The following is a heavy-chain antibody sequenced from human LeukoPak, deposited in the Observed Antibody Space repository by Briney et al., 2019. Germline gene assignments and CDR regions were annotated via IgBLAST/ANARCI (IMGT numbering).Heavy chain of an antibody. CDR2: IYHSGTT. V-gene: IGHV4-30-2*06. J-gene: IGHJ4*02. CDR1: GGPIRSAGYY. D-gene: IGHD5-24*01. Sequence: SETLSLTCSVSGGPIRSAGYYWSWIRQSPGRGLEWIGYIYHSGTTFYSPSLKSRVTISIDTSKSQFSLTLSAVAAADTAVYYCARNWGYNYGYGSFDSWGQGILVTVSS. CDR3: ARNWGYNYGYGSFDS.